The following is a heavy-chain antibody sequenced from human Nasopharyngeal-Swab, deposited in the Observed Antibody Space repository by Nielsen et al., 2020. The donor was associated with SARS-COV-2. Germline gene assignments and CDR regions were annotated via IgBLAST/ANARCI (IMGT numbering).Heavy chain of an antibody. CDR2: ISSSSSYI. D-gene: IGHD3-3*01. J-gene: IGHJ4*02. Sequence: GVSLRLSCAASGCTFSSYSMNWVRQAPGKGLEWVSSISSSSSYIYYADSVKGRFTITRDNAKSSLYLQMNSLRAEDTAVYYCARDPYYDLGYFDYWGQGTLVTVSS. CDR1: GCTFSSYS. CDR3: ARDPYYDLGYFDY. V-gene: IGHV3-21*01.